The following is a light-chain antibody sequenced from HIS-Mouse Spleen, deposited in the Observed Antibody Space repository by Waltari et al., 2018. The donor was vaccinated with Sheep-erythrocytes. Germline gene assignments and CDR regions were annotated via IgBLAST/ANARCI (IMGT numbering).Light chain of an antibody. V-gene: IGLV2-11*01. CDR1: SSDFGGYNY. J-gene: IGLJ1*01. CDR3: CSYAGSYNHV. Sequence: QSALTQPRPVSGSPGQSVTISCTGTSSDFGGYNYVPWYQQHPGKAPKLMIYDVSKRPSGVPDRFSGSKSGNTASLTISGLQAEDEADYYCCSYAGSYNHVFATGTKVTVL. CDR2: DVS.